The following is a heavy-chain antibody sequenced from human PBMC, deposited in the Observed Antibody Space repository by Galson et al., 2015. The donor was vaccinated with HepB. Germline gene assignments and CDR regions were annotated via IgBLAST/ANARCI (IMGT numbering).Heavy chain of an antibody. CDR2: ISYDGSNK. Sequence: SLRLSCAASGFTFSSYAMHWVRQAPGKGLEWVAVISYDGSNKYYADSVKGRFTISRDNSKNTLYLQMNSLRAEDTAVYYCARGEYYYDSSGPFDYWGQGTLVTVSS. CDR1: GFTFSSYA. D-gene: IGHD3-22*01. J-gene: IGHJ4*02. V-gene: IGHV3-30-3*01. CDR3: ARGEYYYDSSGPFDY.